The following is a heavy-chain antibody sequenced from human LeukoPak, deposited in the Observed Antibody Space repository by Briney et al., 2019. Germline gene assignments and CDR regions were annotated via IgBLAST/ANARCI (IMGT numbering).Heavy chain of an antibody. D-gene: IGHD3-9*01. V-gene: IGHV3-30*18. CDR3: AKGPQYYDILTGYLDY. J-gene: IGHJ4*02. CDR2: ISFDGTNK. CDR1: GFTFSNYG. Sequence: GGSLRLSCTASGFTFSNYGMHWVRQAPGKGLEWVAIISFDGTNKSYGDSVKGRFTISRDNSKNTLYLQMNGLRAEDTAVYYCAKGPQYYDILTGYLDYWGQGTLVTVSS.